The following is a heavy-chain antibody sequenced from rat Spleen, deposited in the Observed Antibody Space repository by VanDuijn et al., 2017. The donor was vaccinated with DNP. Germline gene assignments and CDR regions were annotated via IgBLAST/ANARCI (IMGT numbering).Heavy chain of an antibody. CDR1: GFTFSAYY. CDR3: ARHIDPGTHAMGA. V-gene: IGHV5-22*01. J-gene: IGHJ4*01. Sequence: EVQLVESGGGLVQPGRSLKLSCAASGFTFSAYYMAWVRQAPAKGLEWVAYIGSAAYAPYYGDSVKGRFQISRDNAKSTLYLQMNSLRSEETATYYCARHIDPGTHAMGAWGQGTSVTVSS. D-gene: IGHD1-4*01. CDR2: IGSAAYAP.